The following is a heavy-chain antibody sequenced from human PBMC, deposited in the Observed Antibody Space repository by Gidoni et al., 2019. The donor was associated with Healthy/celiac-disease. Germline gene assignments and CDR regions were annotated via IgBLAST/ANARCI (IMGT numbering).Heavy chain of an antibody. Sequence: EVQLVESGGVVVQPGGSLRLSCAASGFTFDDYTMHWVRQAPGKGLEWVSLISWDGGSTYYADSVKGRFTISRDNSKNSLYLQMNSLRTEDTALYYCAKESGSYYFFDYWGQGTLVTVSS. J-gene: IGHJ4*02. D-gene: IGHD1-26*01. V-gene: IGHV3-43*01. CDR2: ISWDGGST. CDR3: AKESGSYYFFDY. CDR1: GFTFDDYT.